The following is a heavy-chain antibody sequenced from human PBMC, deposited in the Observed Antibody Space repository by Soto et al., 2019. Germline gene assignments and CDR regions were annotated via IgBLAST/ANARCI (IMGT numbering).Heavy chain of an antibody. D-gene: IGHD3-22*01. V-gene: IGHV4-31*03. CDR1: GGSVSSNIYY. CDR3: ARGYDYDSGGYLFDY. Sequence: PSETLSLTCSVSGGSVSSNIYYWTWILQHPGKGPEWIGHIYYSGSTYYNPSLKSRVTISLDMSKNQFSLKLTSVSAADTAVYYCARGYDYDSGGYLFDYWGQGTLVTVSS. CDR2: IYYSGST. J-gene: IGHJ4*02.